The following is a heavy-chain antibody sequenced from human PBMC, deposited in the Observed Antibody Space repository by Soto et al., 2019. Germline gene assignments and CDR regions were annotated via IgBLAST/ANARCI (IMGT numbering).Heavy chain of an antibody. Sequence: QVRLEQWGAGLLKPSETLSLTCAIYGASLGGFHWTWLRQAPGKGLEWIGELIHGGSTNYNPSLKGRVSFSLDTSKNQFSLHLMSVTAADTAVYYSARSPLGYDYVRQTWREVGDSFDIWGRGTLVTVSS. J-gene: IGHJ3*02. CDR1: GASLGGFH. D-gene: IGHD3-16*01. CDR2: LIHGGST. V-gene: IGHV4-34*12. CDR3: ARSPLGYDYVRQTWREVGDSFDI.